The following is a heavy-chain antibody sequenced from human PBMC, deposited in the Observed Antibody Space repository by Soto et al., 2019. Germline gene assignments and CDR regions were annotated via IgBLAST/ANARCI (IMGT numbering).Heavy chain of an antibody. J-gene: IGHJ4*02. CDR1: GGSINTYNLF. V-gene: IGHV4-39*01. CDR2: VHYSGNA. D-gene: IGHD2-21*02. Sequence: QLQLQESGPGLVGPSETLSLSCTVSGGSINTYNLFWAWIREPPGKGLEWIASVHYSGNAYYNPSLTTRVTISRYTSKNRVSLELRSVTAADTAVYYCARVNVTLDFWGQGTLVTVSS. CDR3: ARVNVTLDF.